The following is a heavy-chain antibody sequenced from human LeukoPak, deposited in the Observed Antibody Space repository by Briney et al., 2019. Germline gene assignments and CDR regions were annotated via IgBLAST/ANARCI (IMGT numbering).Heavy chain of an antibody. D-gene: IGHD4-17*01. CDR3: TTALPYDYGDYVLGVGAFDI. V-gene: IGHV3-15*01. CDR1: GFTFSNAW. CDR2: IKSKTDGGTT. J-gene: IGHJ3*02. Sequence: GGSLRLSCAVSGFTFSNAWMSWVRQAPGKGLEWVGRIKSKTDGGTTDYAAPVKGRFTISRDDSKNTLYLQMNSLKTEDTAVYYCTTALPYDYGDYVLGVGAFDIWGQGTMVTVSS.